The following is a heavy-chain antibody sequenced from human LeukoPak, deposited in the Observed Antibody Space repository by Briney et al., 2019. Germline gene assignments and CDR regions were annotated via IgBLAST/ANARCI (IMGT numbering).Heavy chain of an antibody. CDR1: GGSISSSSYY. V-gene: IGHV4-61*05. CDR3: ARSEPAYCSGGSCSFDY. J-gene: IGHJ4*02. Sequence: SDTLSLTCTVSGGSISSSSYYWGWIRQPPGKGLEWIGYIYYSGSTNYNPSLKSRVTISVDTSKNQFSLKLSSVTAADTAVYYCARSEPAYCSGGSCSFDYWGQGTLVTVSS. D-gene: IGHD2-15*01. CDR2: IYYSGST.